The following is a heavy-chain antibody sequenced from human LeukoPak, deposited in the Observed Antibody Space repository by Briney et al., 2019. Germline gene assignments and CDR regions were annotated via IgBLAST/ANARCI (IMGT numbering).Heavy chain of an antibody. V-gene: IGHV3-48*03. Sequence: PGGSLRLSCAASGFTFSSYEMNWVRQAPGKGLEWVSYISSSGSTIYYADSVKGRFTISRDNSKNTLYLQMNSLRAEDTAVYYCAKDLSAAAGTFGFDYWGQGTLVTVSS. J-gene: IGHJ4*02. CDR3: AKDLSAAAGTFGFDY. D-gene: IGHD6-13*01. CDR2: ISSSGSTI. CDR1: GFTFSSYE.